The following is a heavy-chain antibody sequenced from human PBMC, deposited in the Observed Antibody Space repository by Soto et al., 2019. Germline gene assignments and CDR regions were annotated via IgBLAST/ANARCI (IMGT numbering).Heavy chain of an antibody. J-gene: IGHJ4*02. CDR3: ATHPPYGPLDH. V-gene: IGHV4-39*02. D-gene: IGHD3-10*01. CDR1: VGSISSSINH. Sequence: LSLTCTVSVGSISSSINHWGWIRQPPGKGLEWIGNIYYIYNTXYXXXXXXGXXXXXXXSKXXFCXXXTXXXXXXXXVYYCATHPPYGPLDHWGQGTLVTVSS. CDR2: IYYIYNT.